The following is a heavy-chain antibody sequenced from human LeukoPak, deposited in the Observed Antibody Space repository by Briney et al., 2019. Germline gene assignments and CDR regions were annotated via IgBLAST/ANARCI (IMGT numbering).Heavy chain of an antibody. V-gene: IGHV1-8*03. J-gene: IGHJ4*02. CDR1: GYTFTSYD. D-gene: IGHD6-13*01. Sequence: ASVKVSCKASGYTFTSYDINWVRQATGQGLEWMGWMNPNSGNTGYAQKFQGRVTITRNTSISTAYMELSSLRSEDTAVYYCARGVVAAAFFDYWGQGTLVTVSS. CDR3: ARGVVAAAFFDY. CDR2: MNPNSGNT.